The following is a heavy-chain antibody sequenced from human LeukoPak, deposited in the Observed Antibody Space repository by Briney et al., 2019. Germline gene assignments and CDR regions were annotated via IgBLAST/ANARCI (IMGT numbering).Heavy chain of an antibody. V-gene: IGHV1-2*02. J-gene: IGHJ4*02. CDR2: INPNSGAT. CDR3: ARDPAIYYGSDYYFDY. D-gene: IGHD3-10*01. CDR1: GYTFTGYY. Sequence: GASVKVSCKASGYTFTGYYMHWVRQAPGQGLEGMGWINPNSGATNYAQKFQGRVTMTRDTSISTAYMELSRLRSDDTAVYYCARDPAIYYGSDYYFDYWGQGTLVTVSS.